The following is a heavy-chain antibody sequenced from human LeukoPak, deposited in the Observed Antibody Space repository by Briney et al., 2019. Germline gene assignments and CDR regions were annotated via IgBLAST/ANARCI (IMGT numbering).Heavy chain of an antibody. J-gene: IGHJ4*02. CDR1: GFSFNSAW. D-gene: IGHD6-19*01. V-gene: IGHV3-15*01. CDR2: IKSKTDEGTA. CDR3: TTLGIAVSGLGY. Sequence: GGSLRLSCAASGFSFNSAWMNWVRQTPGKGLECLGRIKSKTDEGTAEYAAHVKGRFIISRDDSKNMLSLEMRSLRTEDTGVYYCTTLGIAVSGLGYWGRGTLVVVSS.